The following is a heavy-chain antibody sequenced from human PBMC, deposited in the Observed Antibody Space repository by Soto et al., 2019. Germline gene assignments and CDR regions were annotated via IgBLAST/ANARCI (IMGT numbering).Heavy chain of an antibody. Sequence: VQLVESGGGVVQPGRSLRLSCAASGFTFSSFVMHWVRQAPGKGLEWVAFIAYDGSNKHYADSVKGRFTISRDNSNNTQYLQMNSLRVEDTAVYYCASPQGAHLNYFYGMDVWGQGTTVTVSS. CDR1: GFTFSSFV. CDR2: IAYDGSNK. J-gene: IGHJ6*02. V-gene: IGHV3-30-3*01. CDR3: ASPQGAHLNYFYGMDV.